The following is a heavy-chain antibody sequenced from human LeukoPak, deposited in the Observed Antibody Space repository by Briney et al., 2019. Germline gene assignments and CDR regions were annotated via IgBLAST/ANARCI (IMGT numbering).Heavy chain of an antibody. Sequence: TGGSLRLSCAASGFTFSSYSMNWVRQAPGKGLEWVSSISSSSSYIYYADSVKGRFTISRDNAKNSLYLQMNSLRAEDTAVYCCARARLYCSSTSCPNQGFDPWGQGTLVTVSS. CDR1: GFTFSSYS. CDR3: ARARLYCSSTSCPNQGFDP. V-gene: IGHV3-21*01. CDR2: ISSSSSYI. J-gene: IGHJ5*02. D-gene: IGHD2-2*01.